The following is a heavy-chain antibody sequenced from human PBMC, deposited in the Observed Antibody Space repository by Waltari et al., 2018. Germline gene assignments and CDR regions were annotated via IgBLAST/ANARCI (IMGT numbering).Heavy chain of an antibody. CDR2: ISYDGSNK. CDR1: GFTFSSYA. D-gene: IGHD6-13*01. Sequence: QVQLVESGGGVVQPGRSLRLSCAASGFTFSSYAMHWVRQAPGKGLEWVAVISYDGSNKYYADSVKGRFTISRDNSKNTLYLQMNSLRAEDTAVYYCARGGQLGYYYYGMDVWGQGTTVTVSS. J-gene: IGHJ6*02. CDR3: ARGGQLGYYYYGMDV. V-gene: IGHV3-30-3*01.